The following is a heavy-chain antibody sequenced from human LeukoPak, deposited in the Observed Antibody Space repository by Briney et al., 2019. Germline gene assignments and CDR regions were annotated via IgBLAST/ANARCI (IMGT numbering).Heavy chain of an antibody. V-gene: IGHV4-39*07. CDR1: GGSLTSSSYY. D-gene: IGHD5-18*01. CDR3: ARDKGYSYGPFDY. Sequence: SETLSLTCTVSGGSLTSSSYYWGWIRQPPGQGLEWIGSIYYSGSTSYKPSLKSRVTISVDTSKNQFSLKLSSVTAADTAVYYCARDKGYSYGPFDYWGQGTLVTVSS. CDR2: IYYSGST. J-gene: IGHJ4*02.